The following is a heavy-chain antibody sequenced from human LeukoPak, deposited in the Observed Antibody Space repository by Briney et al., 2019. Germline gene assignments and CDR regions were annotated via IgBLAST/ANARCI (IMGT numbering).Heavy chain of an antibody. J-gene: IGHJ6*03. CDR2: ISSNGGST. CDR1: GFTFSSYA. V-gene: IGHV3-64*01. D-gene: IGHD3-3*01. Sequence: PGGSLRDSSAASGFTFSSYAMHWVRQAPGKGLEYVSAISSNGGSTYYANSVKGRFTISRDNSKNTLYLQMGSLRAEDMAVYYCARVGFWSGSSLLGYYMDLWAKGTTVTVS. CDR3: ARVGFWSGSSLLGYYMDL.